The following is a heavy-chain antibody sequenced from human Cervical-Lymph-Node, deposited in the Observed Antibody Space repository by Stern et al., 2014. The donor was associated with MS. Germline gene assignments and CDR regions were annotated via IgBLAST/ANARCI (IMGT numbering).Heavy chain of an antibody. V-gene: IGHV1-69*01. CDR3: ARDGRHSYTYALDV. CDR1: GGTFSVYA. Sequence: VQLVQSGAEVKKPGSSVKISCKASGGTFSVYAINLLRQAPGQGLEWMGGIIPVLGTANYAQKFQGRVTITADESTRTTAMQLSSLRSNDTAVYYCARDGRHSYTYALDVWGQGTTVTVSS. CDR2: IIPVLGTA. D-gene: IGHD2-2*02. J-gene: IGHJ6*02.